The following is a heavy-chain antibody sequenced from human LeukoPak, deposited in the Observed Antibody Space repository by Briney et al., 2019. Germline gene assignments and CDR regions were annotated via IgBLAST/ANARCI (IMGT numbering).Heavy chain of an antibody. CDR3: AKGPPYYDFWSGYYTEYFDY. D-gene: IGHD3-3*01. Sequence: PGGSLRLSCAASGFTFSSYGMHWVRQAPGKGLEWVAFIRYDGSNKYYADSVKGRFTISRDNSKNTLYLQINSLRAEDTAVYYCAKGPPYYDFWSGYYTEYFDYWGQGTLVTVSS. CDR1: GFTFSSYG. V-gene: IGHV3-30*02. J-gene: IGHJ4*02. CDR2: IRYDGSNK.